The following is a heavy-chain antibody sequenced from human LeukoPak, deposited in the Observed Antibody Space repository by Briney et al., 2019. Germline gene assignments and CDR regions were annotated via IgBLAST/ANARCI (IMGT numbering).Heavy chain of an antibody. V-gene: IGHV3-20*04. J-gene: IGHJ4*02. CDR1: GFTFDGYG. D-gene: IGHD1-7*01. Sequence: GGSLRLSCAASGFTFDGYGMSWVRQAPGKGLEWVSGINWNGSSTGYADSVKGRFTISRDNAKNSLYLQMNSLRAEDTALYYCAREDPEELELRRVFDYWGQGTLVTVSS. CDR3: AREDPEELELRRVFDY. CDR2: INWNGSST.